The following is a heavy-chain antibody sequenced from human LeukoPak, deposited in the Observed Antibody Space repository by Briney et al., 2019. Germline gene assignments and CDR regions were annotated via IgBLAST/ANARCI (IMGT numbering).Heavy chain of an antibody. V-gene: IGHV3-9*03. J-gene: IGHJ4*02. CDR1: GFTFDDYA. CDR3: AKDIGHNHGGFMDY. D-gene: IGHD1-14*01. CDR2: ISWNSGSI. Sequence: PGGSLRLSCAASGFTFDDYAMHWIRQAPGKGLEWVSGISWNSGSIGYADSVKGRFTISRDNAKNSLYLQMNSLRAEDMALYYCAKDIGHNHGGFMDYWGQGTLVTVSS.